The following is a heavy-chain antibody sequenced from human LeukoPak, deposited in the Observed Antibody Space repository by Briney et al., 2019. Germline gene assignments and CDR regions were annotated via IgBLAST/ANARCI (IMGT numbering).Heavy chain of an antibody. V-gene: IGHV1-69*04. CDR1: GGTFSSYA. CDR3: ARDPSAAYYDIAACGHVYGMDV. J-gene: IGHJ6*02. CDR2: IIPILGIA. D-gene: IGHD3-9*01. Sequence: SVKVSCKASGGTFSSYAISWVRQAPGQGLEWMGRIIPILGIANYAQKFQGRVTITADKSTSTAYMELSSLRSEDTAVYYCARDPSAAYYDIAACGHVYGMDVWRQGTTVTVSS.